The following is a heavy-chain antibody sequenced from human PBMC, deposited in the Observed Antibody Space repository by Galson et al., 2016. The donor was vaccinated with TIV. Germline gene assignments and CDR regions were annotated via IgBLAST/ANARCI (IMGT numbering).Heavy chain of an antibody. CDR3: ARLLEWTHEAFDT. CDR2: IDKDGNEK. D-gene: IGHD3-3*01. CDR1: GFSFNNAW. J-gene: IGHJ3*02. Sequence: SLRLSCATSGFSFNNAWMSWVRQAPGRGLEWVANIDKDGNEKYYVDSVKGRFTISRDNAKNTLYLQMNSLRAEDMAIFYCARLLEWTHEAFDTWGQGTMVTVSA. V-gene: IGHV3-7*01.